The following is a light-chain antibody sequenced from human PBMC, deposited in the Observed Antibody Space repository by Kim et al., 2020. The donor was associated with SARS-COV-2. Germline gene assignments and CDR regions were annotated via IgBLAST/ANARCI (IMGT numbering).Light chain of an antibody. Sequence: QPASSSCKSSQSLLHSDGKIVLYLYLQKPGQPPQLLIYEVSKRFSGVPERFSGSGSGTDFTLKISRVEAEDVGLYYCMQGLQRLYSFGQGTKLEI. CDR1: QSLLHSDGKIV. V-gene: IGKV2D-29*01. J-gene: IGKJ2*03. CDR2: EVS. CDR3: MQGLQRLYS.